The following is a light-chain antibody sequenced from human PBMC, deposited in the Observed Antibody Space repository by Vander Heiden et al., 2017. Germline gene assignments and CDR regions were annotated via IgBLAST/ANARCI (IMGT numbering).Light chain of an antibody. CDR3: QQYGSSPLGT. Sequence: EIVLTQSPGTLSLSPGERATLSCRASQSVSSSYLAWYQQKPGQAPRLLIYGASRRATGIPDRFSGSGSGTDFTLTISRLEPEDFAVYYCQQYGSSPLGTFGQGTKLEIK. CDR1: QSVSSSY. V-gene: IGKV3-20*01. J-gene: IGKJ2*02. CDR2: GAS.